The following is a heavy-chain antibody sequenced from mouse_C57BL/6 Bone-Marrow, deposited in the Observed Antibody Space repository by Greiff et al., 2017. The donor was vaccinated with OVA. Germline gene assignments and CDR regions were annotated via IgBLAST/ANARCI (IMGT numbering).Heavy chain of an antibody. V-gene: IGHV1-80*01. CDR3: ARRELVYYAMDY. Sequence: VQLQQSGAELVKPGASVKISCKASGYAFSSYWMNWVKQRPGKGLEWIGQIYPGDGDTNYNGKFKGKATLTADESSSTAYMQLSSLTSEDSAVYFCARRELVYYAMDYWGQGTSVTVSS. D-gene: IGHD4-1*01. CDR2: IYPGDGDT. J-gene: IGHJ4*01. CDR1: GYAFSSYW.